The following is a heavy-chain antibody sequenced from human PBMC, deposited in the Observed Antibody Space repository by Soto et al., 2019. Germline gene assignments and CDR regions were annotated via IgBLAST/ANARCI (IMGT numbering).Heavy chain of an antibody. V-gene: IGHV3-30-3*01. CDR2: ISYDGSNK. CDR1: GFTFSSYA. D-gene: IGHD4-17*01. J-gene: IGHJ6*02. Sequence: GGSLRLSCAASGFTFSSYAMHWVRQAPGKGLEWVAVISYDGSNKYYADSVKGRFTISRDNSKNTLYLQMNSLRAEATAVYYCRCDVSPPTPTVTTEGSYYYYYGMDVWGQGTTVTVSS. CDR3: RCDVSPPTPTVTTEGSYYYYYGMDV.